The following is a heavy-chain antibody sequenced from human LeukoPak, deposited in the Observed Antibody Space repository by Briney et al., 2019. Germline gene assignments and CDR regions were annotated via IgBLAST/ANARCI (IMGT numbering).Heavy chain of an antibody. CDR2: ISSSSSTI. D-gene: IGHD3-22*01. Sequence: GGSLRLSCAASGFIFSSFGTHWVRQAPGKGLEWVSYISSSSSTIYYADSVKGRFTISRDNAKNSLYLQMNSLRAEDTAAYYCARGSTYYDSSGQVPFDYWGQGTLVTVSS. J-gene: IGHJ4*02. CDR3: ARGSTYYDSSGQVPFDY. CDR1: GFIFSSFG. V-gene: IGHV3-48*01.